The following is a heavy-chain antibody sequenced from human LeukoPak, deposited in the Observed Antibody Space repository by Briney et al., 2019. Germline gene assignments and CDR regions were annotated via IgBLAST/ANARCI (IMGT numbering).Heavy chain of an antibody. V-gene: IGHV3-23*01. CDR1: GFTFSSYA. D-gene: IGHD3-10*01. CDR3: ANHRRPGFFGDNWFDP. CDR2: ISGSGGST. J-gene: IGHJ5*02. Sequence: PGGSLRLPCAASGFTFSSYAMGWARQAPGKGLEWVSAISGSGGSTYYADSVKGRFTISRDNSKNTLYLQMNSLRAEDTAVYYCANHRRPGFFGDNWFDPWGQGTLVTVSS.